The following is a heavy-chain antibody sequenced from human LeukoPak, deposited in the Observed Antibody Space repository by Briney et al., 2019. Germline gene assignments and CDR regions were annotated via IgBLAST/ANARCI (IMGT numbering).Heavy chain of an antibody. CDR1: GFSFISYS. Sequence: GGSLRLSCAASGFSFISYSMNWVRQAPGKGLEWFSSISSSSDYIYHADSVKGRFTISRDNAKKSLYLQMNSLRVDDTGVYYCARGATTTRFGRFGPWGQGTLVMVSS. D-gene: IGHD4-17*01. CDR2: ISSSSDYI. CDR3: ARGATTTRFGRFGP. V-gene: IGHV3-21*01. J-gene: IGHJ5*02.